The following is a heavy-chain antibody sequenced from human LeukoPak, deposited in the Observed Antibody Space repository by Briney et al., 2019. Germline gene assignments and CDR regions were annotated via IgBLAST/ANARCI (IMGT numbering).Heavy chain of an antibody. Sequence: ASVKVSCKASRYTFTSYQINWVRQATGQGLEWMGWMNPDNGNTGFAQNFQGRVTMTRNISISTAYMALSSLRSGDTAVYYCARGHVLVPAATDYWGQGTLVTVSS. V-gene: IGHV1-8*01. CDR3: ARGHVLVPAATDY. CDR2: MNPDNGNT. J-gene: IGHJ4*02. D-gene: IGHD2-2*01. CDR1: RYTFTSYQ.